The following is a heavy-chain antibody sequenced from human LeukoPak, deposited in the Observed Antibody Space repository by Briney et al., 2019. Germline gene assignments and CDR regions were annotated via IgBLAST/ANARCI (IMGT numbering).Heavy chain of an antibody. J-gene: IGHJ6*02. CDR3: ARAFGWFGELLSYYGMDV. V-gene: IGHV3-74*01. D-gene: IGHD3-10*01. CDR2: INSDGSST. Sequence: GGSLRLCCAASGFTFSSYWMHWVRQAPGKGLVWVSRINSDGSSTSYADSVKGRFTISRDNAKNTLYLQMNSLRAEDTAVYYCARAFGWFGELLSYYGMDVWGQGTTVTVSS. CDR1: GFTFSSYW.